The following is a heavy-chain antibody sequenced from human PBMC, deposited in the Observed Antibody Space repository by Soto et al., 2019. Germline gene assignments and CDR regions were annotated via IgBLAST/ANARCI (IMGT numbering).Heavy chain of an antibody. V-gene: IGHV3-23*01. J-gene: IGHJ4*02. Sequence: EVQLLESGGGLVQPGGSLRLSCAASGFTFSSYAMSWVRQAPGKGLEWVSAISGSGGSTYYADSVKGRFTISRDNSKNPLYQQMKSLGAEETAVYSCAKGGGYNYASHLDYWGQGTLVTVSS. CDR2: ISGSGGST. D-gene: IGHD5-18*01. CDR3: AKGGGYNYASHLDY. CDR1: GFTFSSYA.